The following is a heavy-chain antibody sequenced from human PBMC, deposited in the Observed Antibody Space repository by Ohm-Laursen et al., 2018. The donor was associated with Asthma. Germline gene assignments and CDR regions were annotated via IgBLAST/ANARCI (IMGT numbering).Heavy chain of an antibody. Sequence: SLRLSCAASGFTFSSYAMSWVRQAPGKGLEWVAAISYDGSNKYYGDSVKGRFTISRDNSKNTVYLQMNSLRAEDTAMYYCAGNWNLDYWGQGTLVTVSS. J-gene: IGHJ4*02. CDR2: ISYDGSNK. CDR3: AGNWNLDY. D-gene: IGHD1-1*01. CDR1: GFTFSSYA. V-gene: IGHV3-30*03.